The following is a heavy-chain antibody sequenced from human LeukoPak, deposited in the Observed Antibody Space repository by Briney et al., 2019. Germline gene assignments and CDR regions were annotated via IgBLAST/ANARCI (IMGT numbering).Heavy chain of an antibody. Sequence: GGSLRLSCVASGFTFSTYWMSWVRQAPGKGLEWVANIKQDGSEKYYVDSLKGRFTISRDNAKNSLFLQMDSLGAEDTAVYYCARVDYDSSDYYYWYFDLWGRGTLVTVSS. V-gene: IGHV3-7*05. D-gene: IGHD3-22*01. CDR1: GFTFSTYW. CDR3: ARVDYDSSDYYYWYFDL. J-gene: IGHJ2*01. CDR2: IKQDGSEK.